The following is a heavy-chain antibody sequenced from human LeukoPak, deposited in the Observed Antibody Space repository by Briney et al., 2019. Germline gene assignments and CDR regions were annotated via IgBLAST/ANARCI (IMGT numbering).Heavy chain of an antibody. CDR1: GFTSNSYW. Sequence: SGGSLRLSCAASGFTSNSYWMSWVRQAPGKGLEWVANIKKDGSEKKYVDSVKGRFTISRDNARNSLYLQMDSLRAEDTAVYYCARFISLGAWGQGTLVTVSS. CDR3: ARFISLGA. D-gene: IGHD3-16*01. V-gene: IGHV3-7*01. J-gene: IGHJ5*02. CDR2: IKKDGSEK.